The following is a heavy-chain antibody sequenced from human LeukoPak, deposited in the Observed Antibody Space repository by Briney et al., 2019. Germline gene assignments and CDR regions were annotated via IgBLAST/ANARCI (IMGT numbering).Heavy chain of an antibody. CDR3: AKGNYYDSSGYYGN. J-gene: IGHJ4*02. V-gene: IGHV3-9*03. Sequence: GGSLRLSCAASGFTFSSYAMHWVRQAPGKGLEWVSGISWNSGSIGYADSVKGRFTISRDNAKNSLYLQMNSLRAEDMALYYCAKGNYYDSSGYYGNWGQGTLVTVSS. CDR2: ISWNSGSI. D-gene: IGHD3-22*01. CDR1: GFTFSSYA.